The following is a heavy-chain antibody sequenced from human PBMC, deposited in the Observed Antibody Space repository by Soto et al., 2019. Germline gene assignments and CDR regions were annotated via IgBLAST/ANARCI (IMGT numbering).Heavy chain of an antibody. CDR1: GDSIRNRNYY. CDR3: ARGISLGPSGYYLDF. CDR2: RYEDAST. V-gene: IGHV4-39*01. Sequence: QLQLQESGPRLVKPSETLSLSCSVSGDSIRNRNYYWAWIRQPPGKGLEWIVSRYEDASTFYNPSLKXRXTXXIDTSKKQLSLKVPSVTAADTAVYYCARGISLGPSGYYLDFWGQGTLVTVSS. J-gene: IGHJ4*02. D-gene: IGHD3-22*01.